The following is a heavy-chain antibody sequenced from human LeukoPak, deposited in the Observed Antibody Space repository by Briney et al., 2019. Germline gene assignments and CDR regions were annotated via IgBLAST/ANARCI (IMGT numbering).Heavy chain of an antibody. D-gene: IGHD6-13*01. CDR3: ARDLWQQLVLDY. Sequence: ASVKVSCKASGYTFTGYYMHWVRQAPRQGLEWMGIINPSGGSTSYAQKFQGRVTMTRDTSTSTVYMELSSLRSEDTAVYYCARDLWQQLVLDYWGQGTLVTVSS. CDR2: INPSGGST. J-gene: IGHJ4*02. CDR1: GYTFTGYY. V-gene: IGHV1-46*01.